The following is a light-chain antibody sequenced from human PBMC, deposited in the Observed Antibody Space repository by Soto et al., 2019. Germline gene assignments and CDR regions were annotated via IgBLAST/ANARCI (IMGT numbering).Light chain of an antibody. CDR1: QSISSS. CDR3: QQHSNWPLT. J-gene: IGKJ4*01. CDR2: GAS. Sequence: EIVMTQSPATLSVSPGERVTLSCRASQSISSSLAWYQQKPGRAPRLLIYGASTRATDIPARFSGSGSGTEFTLTISSLQSEDLAVYYCQQHSNWPLTFGGGTKVEIK. V-gene: IGKV3-15*01.